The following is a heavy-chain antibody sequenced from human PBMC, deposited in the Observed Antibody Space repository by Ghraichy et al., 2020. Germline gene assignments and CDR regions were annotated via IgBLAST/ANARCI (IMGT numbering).Heavy chain of an antibody. CDR2: IYYSGST. V-gene: IGHV4-59*08. CDR3: ARVGGEHYDFWSGSNFFDY. J-gene: IGHJ4*02. D-gene: IGHD3-3*01. CDR1: GGSISSYY. Sequence: SETLSLTCTVSGGSISSYYWSWIRQPPGKGLEWIGYIYYSGSTNYNPSLKSRVTISVDTSKNQFSLKLSSVTAADTAVYYCARVGGEHYDFWSGSNFFDYWGQGTLVTVSS.